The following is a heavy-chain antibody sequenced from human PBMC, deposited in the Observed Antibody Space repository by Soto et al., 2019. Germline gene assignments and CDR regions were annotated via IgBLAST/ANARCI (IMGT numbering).Heavy chain of an antibody. V-gene: IGHV1-8*01. CDR1: GYTCTSYD. Sequence: QVQLVQCGAEVKKPGASVKVSCKASGYTCTSYDINWVRQATGQGLEWMGWMNPNSGNTGYAQKFQGRVTMTRNTSISTAYMELSSLRSEDTAMYYCARGRHDYGDYVVDYWGQGTLVTVSS. CDR2: MNPNSGNT. J-gene: IGHJ4*02. CDR3: ARGRHDYGDYVVDY. D-gene: IGHD4-17*01.